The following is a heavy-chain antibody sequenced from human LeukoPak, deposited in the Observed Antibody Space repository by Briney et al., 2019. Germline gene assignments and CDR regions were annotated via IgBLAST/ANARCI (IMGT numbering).Heavy chain of an antibody. CDR2: INHSGST. V-gene: IGHV4-34*01. J-gene: IGHJ3*02. CDR3: ARVARMVRRDAFDI. D-gene: IGHD3-10*01. Sequence: KPSETLSLTCAVYGGSFSGYYWSWIRQPPGKGLEWIGEINHSGSTNYNPSLKSRVTISVDTSKNQFSLKLSSVSAADTAVYYCARVARMVRRDAFDIWGQGTMVTVSS. CDR1: GGSFSGYY.